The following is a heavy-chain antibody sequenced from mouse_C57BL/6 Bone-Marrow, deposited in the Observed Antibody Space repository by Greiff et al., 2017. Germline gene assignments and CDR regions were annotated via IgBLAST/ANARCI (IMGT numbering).Heavy chain of an antibody. CDR1: GYTFTSYG. Sequence: QVQLQQSGAELARPGASVKLSCKASGYTFTSYGISWVKQRTGQGLEWIGEIYPRSGNTYYNEKFKGKATLTADKSSSTAYMELRSLTSEDSAVYVGARSGIYDGYQQSFYWYFDVWGTGTTVTVSS. CDR2: IYPRSGNT. J-gene: IGHJ1*03. CDR3: ARSGIYDGYQQSFYWYFDV. D-gene: IGHD2-3*01. V-gene: IGHV1-81*01.